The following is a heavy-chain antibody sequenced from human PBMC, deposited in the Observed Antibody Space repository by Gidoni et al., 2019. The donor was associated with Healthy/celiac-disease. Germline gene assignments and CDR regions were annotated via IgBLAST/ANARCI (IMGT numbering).Heavy chain of an antibody. Sequence: QVTLKESGPVLVKPTETLTLTSTVSGFSLSNAKMGVSWIRQPPGKALEWLAHIFSNDEKSYSTSLKSRLTISKDTSKSQVVLTMTNMDPVDTATYYCARILRSSGWYSTYGMDVWGQGTTVTVSS. CDR3: ARILRSSGWYSTYGMDV. CDR1: GFSLSNAKMG. D-gene: IGHD6-19*01. V-gene: IGHV2-26*01. J-gene: IGHJ6*02. CDR2: IFSNDEK.